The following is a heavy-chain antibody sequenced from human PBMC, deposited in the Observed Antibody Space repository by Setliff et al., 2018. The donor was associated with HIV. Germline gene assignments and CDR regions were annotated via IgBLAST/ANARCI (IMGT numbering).Heavy chain of an antibody. D-gene: IGHD6-13*01. CDR3: GRDEHGFNSNWYGVD. CDR1: GGSISSGNYY. J-gene: IGHJ4*02. V-gene: IGHV4-61*02. CDR2: IYTSGSA. Sequence: KASETLSLTCTVSGGSISSGNYYWSWIRQAAGKGLEWIGRIYTSGSANYNPSLKSRVTISVDTSKNQFSLKLSSVTVADTALYYCGRDEHGFNSNWYGVDWGQGTLVTVSS.